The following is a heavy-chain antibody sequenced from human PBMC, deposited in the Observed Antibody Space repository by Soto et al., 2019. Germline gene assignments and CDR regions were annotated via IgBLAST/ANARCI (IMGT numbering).Heavy chain of an antibody. CDR1: GGTFSSYA. J-gene: IGHJ6*02. CDR2: IIPIFGTA. Sequence: SVKVSCKASGGTFSSYAISWVRQAPGQGLEWMGGIIPIFGTANYAQKFQGRVTITADKSTSTAYMELSSLRSEDTAVYYCARDLGYSFTGYYYGMDVWGQGTTVTVSS. V-gene: IGHV1-69*06. CDR3: ARDLGYSFTGYYYGMDV. D-gene: IGHD5-18*01.